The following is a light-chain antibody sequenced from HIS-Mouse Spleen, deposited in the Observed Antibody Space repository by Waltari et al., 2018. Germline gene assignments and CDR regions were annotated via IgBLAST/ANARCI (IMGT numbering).Light chain of an antibody. J-gene: IGLJ2*01. Sequence: QSALTQPASVSGSPGQSITISCTGTSSDVGGYNYVSRYQQHPGKAPKLMIYEVSNRPSGVSKRFSGSKSGNTASLTLSGLQAEDEADYYCSSYTSSSTLGVFGGGTKLTVL. CDR2: EVS. V-gene: IGLV2-14*01. CDR1: SSDVGGYNY. CDR3: SSYTSSSTLGV.